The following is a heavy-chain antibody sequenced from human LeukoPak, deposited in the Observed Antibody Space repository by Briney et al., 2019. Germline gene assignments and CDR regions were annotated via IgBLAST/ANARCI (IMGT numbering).Heavy chain of an antibody. D-gene: IGHD5-24*01. CDR1: GGSFSAYY. Sequence: SETLSLTCAVYGGSFSAYYWSWIRQPPGKGLEWIGEINHSGSTNYNPSLKSRVTISVDTSKNQFSLKLSSVTAADTALYYCARAGPRRNGYNLDYWGQGTLVTVSS. CDR2: INHSGST. J-gene: IGHJ4*02. V-gene: IGHV4-34*01. CDR3: ARAGPRRNGYNLDY.